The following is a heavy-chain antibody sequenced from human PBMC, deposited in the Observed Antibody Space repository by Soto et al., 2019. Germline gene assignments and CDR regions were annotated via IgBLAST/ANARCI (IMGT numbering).Heavy chain of an antibody. CDR3: ARDEGYCSGGSCHNWFDP. Sequence: EVQLVESGGGLVQPGGSLRLSCAASGFTFSSYSMNWVRQATGKGLEWVSYISSSSSTIYYADSVKGRFTISRDNAKNSLYLHMDSLRDGDTAVYYCARDEGYCSGGSCHNWFDPWGQGTLVTVSS. J-gene: IGHJ5*02. D-gene: IGHD2-15*01. V-gene: IGHV3-48*02. CDR1: GFTFSSYS. CDR2: ISSSSSTI.